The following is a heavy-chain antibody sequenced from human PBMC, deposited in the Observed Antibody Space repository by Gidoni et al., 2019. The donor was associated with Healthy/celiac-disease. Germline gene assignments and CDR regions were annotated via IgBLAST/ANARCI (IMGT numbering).Heavy chain of an antibody. J-gene: IGHJ4*02. CDR3: AKDIEVWGYGPWDY. D-gene: IGHD3-10*01. CDR1: GFTFSSYG. Sequence: QVQLVESGGGVVQPGRSLRLSCAASGFTFSSYGMHWVRQAPGKGRFTISRDNSKNTLYLQMNSLRAEDTAVYYCAKDIEVWGYGPWDYWGQGTLVTVSS. V-gene: IGHV3-30*03.